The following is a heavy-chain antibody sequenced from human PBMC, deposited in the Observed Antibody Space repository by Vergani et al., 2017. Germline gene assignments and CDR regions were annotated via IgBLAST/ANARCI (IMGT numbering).Heavy chain of an antibody. CDR2: ISSSSSYI. Sequence: EVQLVESGGGLVKRGGSLRLSCAASGFTFSSYSMNWVRQAPGKGLEWVSSISSSSSYIHYSDSLKGRFTISRDNAKSSLYLQMNSLRAEDTDVYYCARLPRGPWNFDLGGRGALIAVAS. J-gene: IGHJ2*01. CDR1: GFTFSSYS. V-gene: IGHV3-21*01. CDR3: ARLPRGPWNFDL.